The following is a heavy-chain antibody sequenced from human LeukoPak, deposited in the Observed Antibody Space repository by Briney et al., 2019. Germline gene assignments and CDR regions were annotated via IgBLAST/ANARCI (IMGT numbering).Heavy chain of an antibody. CDR2: ISWDSGSV. D-gene: IGHD6-13*01. CDR1: GFTFDDYA. CDR3: AKDMAPLLAAAGPDYYYHGMDV. V-gene: IGHV3-9*01. Sequence: SLRLACAASGFTFDDYAMRWVRQAAGEVLGWVSGISWDSGSVGYADSGKGRFTISRDNAENSLYLQMNSLRAEAPALYYCAKDMAPLLAAAGPDYYYHGMDVWGQGTTVTVSS. J-gene: IGHJ6*02.